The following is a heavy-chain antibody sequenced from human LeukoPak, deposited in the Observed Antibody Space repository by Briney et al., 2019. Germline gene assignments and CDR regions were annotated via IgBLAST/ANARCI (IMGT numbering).Heavy chain of an antibody. CDR3: ATAGIAAAGTGTEVLPFDY. CDR1: GGTFSSYA. Sequence: VASVKVSCKASGGTFSSYAISWVRQAPGQGLEWMGGIIPIFGTANYAQKFQGRVTITADESTSTAYMELSSLRSEDTAVYYCATAGIAAAGTGTEVLPFDYWGQGTLVTVSS. D-gene: IGHD6-13*01. J-gene: IGHJ4*02. CDR2: IIPIFGTA. V-gene: IGHV1-69*01.